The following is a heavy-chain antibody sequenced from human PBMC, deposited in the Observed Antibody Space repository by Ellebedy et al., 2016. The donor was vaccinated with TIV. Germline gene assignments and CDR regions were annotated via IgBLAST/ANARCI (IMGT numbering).Heavy chain of an antibody. CDR2: IWYDGSNK. V-gene: IGHV3-33*01. D-gene: IGHD3-10*01. CDR1: GFTFSSYG. J-gene: IGHJ6*02. Sequence: PGGSLRLSCEASGFTFSSYGMHWVRQATGKGLEWVAVIWYDGSNKYYVDSVKGRFTISRDNSKNTVYLQMNSLRAEDTAVYYCARDYYYGSGTYYDQINYYYGLDVWGQGTTVTVSS. CDR3: ARDYYYGSGTYYDQINYYYGLDV.